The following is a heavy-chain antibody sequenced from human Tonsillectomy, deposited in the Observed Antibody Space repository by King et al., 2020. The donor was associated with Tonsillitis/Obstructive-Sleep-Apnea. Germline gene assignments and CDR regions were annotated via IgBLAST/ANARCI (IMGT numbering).Heavy chain of an antibody. D-gene: IGHD2-15*01. CDR1: GFTFSSYS. CDR3: ARDSRVVAATRNDY. Sequence: VQLVESGGGLVKPGASLRLSCAAPGFTFSSYSMNWVRQAPGKGLEWVSSISSSSSYIYYADSVKGRFTISRDNAKNSLYLQMNSLRAEDTAVYYCARDSRVVAATRNDYWVQGTLVTVSS. CDR2: ISSSSSYI. V-gene: IGHV3-21*01. J-gene: IGHJ4*02.